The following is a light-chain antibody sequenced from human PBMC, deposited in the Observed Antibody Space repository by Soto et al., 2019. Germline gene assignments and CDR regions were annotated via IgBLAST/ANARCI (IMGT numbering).Light chain of an antibody. Sequence: IALTQSPGTLSLSPGERAILSCRASQSISNTYLAWYQQKPGQPPRLLIYGASSRPTGIPDRFSGSGSGTDFTLTITRLGPEDFAVYYCQQFGSSPPWTFGQGTKVDTK. V-gene: IGKV3-20*01. J-gene: IGKJ1*01. CDR3: QQFGSSPPWT. CDR2: GAS. CDR1: QSISNTY.